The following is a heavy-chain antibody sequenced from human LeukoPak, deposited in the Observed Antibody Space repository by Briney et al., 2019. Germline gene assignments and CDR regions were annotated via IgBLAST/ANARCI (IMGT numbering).Heavy chain of an antibody. Sequence: GASVKVSCKVSGYTLTELSMHWARQAPGKGLEWMGGFDPEDGETIYAQKFQGRVTMTEDTSTDTAYMELSSLRSEDTAVYYCATAVSVVAAKDNDAFDIWGQGTMVTVSS. CDR1: GYTLTELS. J-gene: IGHJ3*02. CDR2: FDPEDGET. D-gene: IGHD2-15*01. V-gene: IGHV1-24*01. CDR3: ATAVSVVAAKDNDAFDI.